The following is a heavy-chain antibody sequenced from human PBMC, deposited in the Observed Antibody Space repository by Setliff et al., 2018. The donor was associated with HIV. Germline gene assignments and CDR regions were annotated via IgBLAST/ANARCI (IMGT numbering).Heavy chain of an antibody. Sequence: LSLTCTVSGGSISSSSYYMSWIRQAPGKGLEWVSYISSSGNIIYYADSVKGRFTISRDNAKSSLFLQMNSLRAEDTAVYYCVNDYGGNSGGQGTLVTVSS. CDR3: VNDYGGNS. V-gene: IGHV3-11*01. CDR1: GGSISSSSYY. CDR2: ISSSGNII. D-gene: IGHD2-21*02. J-gene: IGHJ4*02.